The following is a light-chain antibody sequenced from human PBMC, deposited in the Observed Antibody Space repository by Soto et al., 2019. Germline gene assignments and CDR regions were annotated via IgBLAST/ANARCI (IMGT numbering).Light chain of an antibody. V-gene: IGKV3-20*01. CDR3: QQYDDSRVT. CDR1: HFVSTTH. J-gene: IGKJ5*01. CDR2: AAS. Sequence: EDVLTQSPGTLSLSPGERATLSCRAGHFVSTTHLAWYQQKPGQAPRLLISAASSRATGIPDRFSGSGSGTDFTLTISRLEPEDFAVYYCQQYDDSRVTFGQGTRLEIK.